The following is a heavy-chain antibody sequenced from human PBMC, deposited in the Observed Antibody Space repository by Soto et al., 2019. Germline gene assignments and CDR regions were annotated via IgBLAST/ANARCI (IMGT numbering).Heavy chain of an antibody. Sequence: GGSLRLSCAASGFKFSNYAMSWVRQAPGKGLEWVSLISATGGGTYYADPVKGRFTISRDNSHNTLYLQVHSLTAEDTAVYYCAKDRRAGGNSAFYFDFWGQGDQVTVS. J-gene: IGHJ4*02. CDR2: ISATGGGT. V-gene: IGHV3-23*01. CDR3: AKDRRAGGNSAFYFDF. CDR1: GFKFSNYA. D-gene: IGHD3-16*01.